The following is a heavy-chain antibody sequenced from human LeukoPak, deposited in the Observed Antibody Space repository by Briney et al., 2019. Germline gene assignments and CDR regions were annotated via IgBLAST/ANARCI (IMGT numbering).Heavy chain of an antibody. CDR1: GYTVTSYD. CDR3: ARGPRARGWFDP. CDR2: MNPNSGNT. Sequence: ASVKVSCKASGYTVTSYDINWVRQATGQGLEWMGWMNPNSGNTGYAQKFQGRVTMTRNTSISTAYMELSSLRSEDTAVYYCARGPRARGWFDPWGQGTLVTVSS. D-gene: IGHD3-10*01. V-gene: IGHV1-8*01. J-gene: IGHJ5*02.